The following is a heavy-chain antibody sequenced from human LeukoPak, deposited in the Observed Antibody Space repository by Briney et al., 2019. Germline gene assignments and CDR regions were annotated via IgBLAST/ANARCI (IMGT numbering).Heavy chain of an antibody. J-gene: IGHJ3*02. V-gene: IGHV4-30-2*01. CDR2: IYHSGST. D-gene: IGHD6-13*01. CDR3: ARSPGSSWYSAFDI. Sequence: PSQTLSLTCTVSGGSISSGGYYWSWIRQPPGKGLEWIGYIYHSGSTYYNPSLKSRVTISVDRSKNQFSLKLSSVTAADTAVYYCARSPGSSWYSAFDIWGQGTMVTVSS. CDR1: GGSISSGGYY.